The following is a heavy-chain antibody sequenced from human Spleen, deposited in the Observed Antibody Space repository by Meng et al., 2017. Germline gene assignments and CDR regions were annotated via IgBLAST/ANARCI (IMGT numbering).Heavy chain of an antibody. CDR3: ARKAGNCISTTCYSLDY. Sequence: SVKVSCKAPGGIFSNSVVGWVRQAPGQGLEWMGGINGVFGTTNYARNFQGRVTLTTDTSTSTGYMELRSLTSDDTAVYFCARKAGNCISTTCYSLDYWGQGTLVTVSS. D-gene: IGHD2-2*01. CDR2: INGVFGTT. V-gene: IGHV1-69*05. J-gene: IGHJ4*02. CDR1: GGIFSNSV.